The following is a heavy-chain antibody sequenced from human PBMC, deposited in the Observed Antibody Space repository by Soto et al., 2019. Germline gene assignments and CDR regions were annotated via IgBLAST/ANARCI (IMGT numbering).Heavy chain of an antibody. J-gene: IGHJ6*02. Sequence: SSETLSLTCTVSADSASSASYYWTWIRQPPGKGLEWIGNIYYTGSTNYNPSLKSRVTISVNRSKMQLSLKLSSVTAADTAVYYCARDHCVGGNCFSTYYGMDLWGQGTTVTVS. CDR1: ADSASSASYY. CDR2: IYYTGST. V-gene: IGHV4-61*01. CDR3: ARDHCVGGNCFSTYYGMDL. D-gene: IGHD2-15*01.